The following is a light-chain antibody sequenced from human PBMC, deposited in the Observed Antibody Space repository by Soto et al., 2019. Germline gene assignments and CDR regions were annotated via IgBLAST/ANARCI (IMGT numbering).Light chain of an antibody. CDR3: QTYDKAPWT. CDR1: QYIHTH. Sequence: DIQMTQSPSSLSASVGDRVTITCRASQYIHTHLAWYQQKPGNSPKLRVYGASTLHSGVTSRFSASGSGPDFILTISILESEDGATYYGQTYDKAPWTFGPGTRV. J-gene: IGKJ1*01. CDR2: GAS. V-gene: IGKV1-27*01.